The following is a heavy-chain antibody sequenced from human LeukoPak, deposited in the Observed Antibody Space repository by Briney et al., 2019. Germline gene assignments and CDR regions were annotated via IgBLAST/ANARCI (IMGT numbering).Heavy chain of an antibody. CDR1: GFTFSSYW. CDR2: VNSDESIT. Sequence: PGGSLRLSCAASGFTFSSYWVHWVRQAPGKGLVWVLRVNSDESITTYADSVNGRFTISRDNAKNTLYLQMKSLRAEDTAIYYCARGHLPTLRSAMDVWGQGTTVTVSS. D-gene: IGHD2-15*01. CDR3: ARGHLPTLRSAMDV. V-gene: IGHV3-74*01. J-gene: IGHJ6*02.